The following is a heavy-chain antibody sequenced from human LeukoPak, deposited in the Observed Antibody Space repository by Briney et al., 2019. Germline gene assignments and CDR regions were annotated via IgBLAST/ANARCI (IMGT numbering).Heavy chain of an antibody. Sequence: GGSLRLSCAASGFTFSSYGMHWVRQAPGKGLEWVAVIWYDGSNKYYADSVKGRFTISRDNSKNTLYLQMNSLRAEDTAVYYCAKGSGYYQGYFDYWGQGTLVTDSS. D-gene: IGHD3-22*01. CDR2: IWYDGSNK. V-gene: IGHV3-33*06. J-gene: IGHJ4*02. CDR3: AKGSGYYQGYFDY. CDR1: GFTFSSYG.